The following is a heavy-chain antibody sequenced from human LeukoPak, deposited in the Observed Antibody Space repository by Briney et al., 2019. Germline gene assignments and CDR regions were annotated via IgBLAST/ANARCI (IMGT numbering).Heavy chain of an antibody. CDR1: GFTFSSYA. CDR3: AKGRDYYDSTGPPY. V-gene: IGHV3-23*01. D-gene: IGHD3-22*01. CDR2: ISGSGGST. Sequence: GGSLRLSCAASGFTFSSYAMSWVRKAPGKGLEWVSAISGSGGSTYYADSVKGRFTISRDNSKNTLYLQMNSLRAEDTAVYYCAKGRDYYDSTGPPYWGQGTLVTVSS. J-gene: IGHJ4*02.